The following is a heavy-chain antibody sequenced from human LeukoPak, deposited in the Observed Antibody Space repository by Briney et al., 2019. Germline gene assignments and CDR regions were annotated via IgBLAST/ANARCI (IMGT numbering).Heavy chain of an antibody. V-gene: IGHV4-38-2*02. Sequence: SETLSLTCTVSGYSISSGYYWGWIRQPPGKGLEWIGYIYYSGSTNYNPSLKSRVTISVDTSKNQFSLKLSSVTAADTAVYYCARGWAVAYFDYWGQGTLVTVSS. D-gene: IGHD6-19*01. CDR2: IYYSGST. J-gene: IGHJ4*02. CDR3: ARGWAVAYFDY. CDR1: GYSISSGYY.